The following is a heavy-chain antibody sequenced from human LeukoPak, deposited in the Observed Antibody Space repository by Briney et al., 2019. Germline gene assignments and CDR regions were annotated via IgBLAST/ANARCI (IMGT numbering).Heavy chain of an antibody. J-gene: IGHJ3*02. Sequence: PSQTLSLTCTVSGGSISSGGYYWSWIRQHPGEGLEWIGYIYYSGSTYYNPSLKSRVTISVDTSKNQFSLKLSSVTAADTAVYYCARAEIVVVKAGAFDIWGQGTMVTVSS. D-gene: IGHD3-22*01. CDR1: GGSISSGGYY. CDR3: ARAEIVVVKAGAFDI. CDR2: IYYSGST. V-gene: IGHV4-31*03.